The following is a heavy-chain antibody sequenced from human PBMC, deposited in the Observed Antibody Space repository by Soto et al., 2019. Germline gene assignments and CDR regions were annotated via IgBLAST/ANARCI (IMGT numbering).Heavy chain of an antibody. CDR3: AKDLAPWDIVVVPAATDY. CDR2: ISYDGSNK. J-gene: IGHJ4*02. V-gene: IGHV3-30*18. D-gene: IGHD2-2*01. Sequence: GGSLRLSCAASGFTFSSYGMHWVRQAPGKGLEWVAVISYDGSNKYYADSVKGRFTISRDNSKNTLYLQMNSLRAEDTAVYYCAKDLAPWDIVVVPAATDYWGQGTLVTVSS. CDR1: GFTFSSYG.